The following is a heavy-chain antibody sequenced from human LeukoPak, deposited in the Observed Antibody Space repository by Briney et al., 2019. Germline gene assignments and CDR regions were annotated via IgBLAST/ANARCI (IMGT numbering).Heavy chain of an antibody. D-gene: IGHD1-26*01. CDR1: GFTVSSNS. CDR2: IYSDNT. J-gene: IGHJ3*01. CDR3: AREIVGTTLYAFDF. V-gene: IGHV3-53*01. Sequence: PGGSLRLSCTVSGFTVSSNSMSWVRQAPGKGLEWVSFIYSDNTHYSDSVKGRFTISRDNSKNTLYLQMNSLRAEDTAVYYCAREIVGTTLYAFDFWGQGTMVAVSS.